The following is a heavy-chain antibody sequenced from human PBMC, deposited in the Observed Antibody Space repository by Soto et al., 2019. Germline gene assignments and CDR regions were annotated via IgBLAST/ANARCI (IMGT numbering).Heavy chain of an antibody. J-gene: IGHJ6*02. V-gene: IGHV1-69*13. CDR2: IIPIFGTA. D-gene: IGHD3-22*01. CDR1: GGTFSSYA. CDR3: ARVDPYDSSGYYYYGMDV. Sequence: SVKVSCKASGGTFSSYAISWVRQAPGQGLEWMGGIIPIFGTANYAQKFQGRVTITADESTSTAYMELSSLRSEDTAVYYCARVDPYDSSGYYYYGMDVWGQGTTDTVSS.